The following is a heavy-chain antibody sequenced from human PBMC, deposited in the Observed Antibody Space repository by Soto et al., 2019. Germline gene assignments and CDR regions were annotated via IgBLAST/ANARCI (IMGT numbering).Heavy chain of an antibody. J-gene: IGHJ5*02. V-gene: IGHV4-31*03. CDR2: IFYSGST. CDR3: ARVHVAAAGQGGWFDP. D-gene: IGHD6-13*01. Sequence: QVQLQESGPGLVKPSQTLSLTCTVSGGSISSGGYYWSWIRQHPGKGLEWIGYIFYSGSTYYNPSLKSRVTKSVDTSKNQFSLKLSSVTAADTAVYYCARVHVAAAGQGGWFDPWGQGTLVTVSS. CDR1: GGSISSGGYY.